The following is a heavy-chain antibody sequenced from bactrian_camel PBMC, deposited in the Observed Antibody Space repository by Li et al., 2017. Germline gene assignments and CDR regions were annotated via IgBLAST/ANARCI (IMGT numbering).Heavy chain of an antibody. V-gene: IGHV3S53*01. D-gene: IGHD3*01. Sequence: QLVESGGGSVQPGESLRLSCATPQATVSMNCAAWFRQFAGKGNEREGVAGFDLDRVANYAESVKGRFTISFDNANNTLYLQMNSLKPEDTGMYYCAARVGFHCPSGSRWRDVSGYDYWGQGTQVTVS. J-gene: IGHJ4*01. CDR2: FDLDRVA. CDR1: QATVSMNC. CDR3: AARVGFHCPSGSRWRDVSGYDY.